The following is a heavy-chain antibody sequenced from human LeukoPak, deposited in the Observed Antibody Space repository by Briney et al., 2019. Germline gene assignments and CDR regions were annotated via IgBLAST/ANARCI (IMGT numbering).Heavy chain of an antibody. CDR1: GLTFSDYY. CDR2: ISSSGTTI. CDR3: ARWDSSGCLDY. D-gene: IGHD3-22*01. V-gene: IGHV3-11*01. Sequence: KPGGSLRLSFAASGLTFSDYYMSWIRQAPGKGLEWVSYISSSGTTIYYADSVKGRFTISRDNAKNSLYLQMNSLRAEDTAVYFCARWDSSGCLDYWGQGTLVTVSS. J-gene: IGHJ4*02.